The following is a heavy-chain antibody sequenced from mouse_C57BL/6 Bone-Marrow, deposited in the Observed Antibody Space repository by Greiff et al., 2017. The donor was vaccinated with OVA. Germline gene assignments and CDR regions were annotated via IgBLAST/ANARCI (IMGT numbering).Heavy chain of an antibody. CDR1: GYTFTDYN. Sequence: VQLQQSGPELVKPGASVKIPCKASGYTFTDYNMDWVKQSHGKSLEWIGDINPNNGGTIYNQKFKGKATLTVDKSSSTAYMELRSLTSEDTAVYYCARKALWYGNPHWYFDVWGTGTTVTVSS. J-gene: IGHJ1*03. D-gene: IGHD2-10*02. V-gene: IGHV1-18*01. CDR2: INPNNGGT. CDR3: ARKALWYGNPHWYFDV.